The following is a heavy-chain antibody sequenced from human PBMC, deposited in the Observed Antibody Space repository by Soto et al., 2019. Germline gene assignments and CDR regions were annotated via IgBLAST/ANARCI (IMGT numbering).Heavy chain of an antibody. J-gene: IGHJ6*02. CDR2: IDPSGSYT. CDR3: ARLDRFLLYGMDV. D-gene: IGHD1-1*01. Sequence: GESLKISCKGSGYSFTSYWISWARQMPGKGLEWMGRIDPSGSYTNYSPSLQGHVTISADKSISTAYLQWSSLKASDTAMYYCARLDRFLLYGMDVWGQGTTVTVSS. V-gene: IGHV5-10-1*01. CDR1: GYSFTSYW.